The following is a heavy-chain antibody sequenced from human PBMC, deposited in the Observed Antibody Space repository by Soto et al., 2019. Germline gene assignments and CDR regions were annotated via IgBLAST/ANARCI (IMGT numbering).Heavy chain of an antibody. V-gene: IGHV4-59*01. CDR3: ARSQYSGYDYWFDP. Sequence: SETLSLTCTVSGGSISSYYWSWIRQPPGKGLEWIGYIYYSGSTNYNPSLKSRVTISVDTSKNQISLKMSSVTAADTAVYYCARSQYSGYDYWFDPWGQGTLVTVSS. CDR2: IYYSGST. J-gene: IGHJ5*02. D-gene: IGHD5-12*01. CDR1: GGSISSYY.